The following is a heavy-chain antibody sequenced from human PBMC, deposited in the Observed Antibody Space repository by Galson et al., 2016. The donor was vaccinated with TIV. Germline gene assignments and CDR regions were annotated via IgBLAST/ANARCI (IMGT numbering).Heavy chain of an antibody. V-gene: IGHV1-24*01. CDR2: FDPEQHKK. D-gene: IGHD2/OR15-2a*01. CDR3: ASVAWFPGLSLDN. CDR1: GDSLSDLS. Sequence: SVKVSCKVSGDSLSDLSMHWVRQAPGKGLEWVAGFDPEQHKKIYAQKLQGRVTLTEDTSTDTAFLELSSLSFEDTAVYYCASVAWFPGLSLDNWGQGTLVIVSS. J-gene: IGHJ4*02.